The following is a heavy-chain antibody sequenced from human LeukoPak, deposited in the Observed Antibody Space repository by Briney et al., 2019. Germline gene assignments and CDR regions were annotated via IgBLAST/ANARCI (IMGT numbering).Heavy chain of an antibody. D-gene: IGHD4-23*01. CDR3: ARTTVVGPDAFDI. CDR1: GGSVSSGSYY. Sequence: PSETRSLTCTVSGGSVSSGSYYWIWIRQHPGKGLEWIGYIYYSGSAYYNPSLKSRVTISVDTSKNQFSLRLSSVTAADTAMYYCARTTVVGPDAFDIWGQGILVTVSS. V-gene: IGHV4-31*03. J-gene: IGHJ3*02. CDR2: IYYSGSA.